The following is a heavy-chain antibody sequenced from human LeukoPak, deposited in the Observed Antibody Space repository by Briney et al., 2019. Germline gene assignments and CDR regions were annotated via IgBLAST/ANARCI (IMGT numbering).Heavy chain of an antibody. J-gene: IGHJ4*02. CDR2: ISGSRVNT. CDR1: GFTFSNYA. Sequence: GGSLRLSCAASGFTFSNYAMSWVRQAPGKGLEWVSAISGSRVNTYYADSVKGRFTISRDNSKNTLFLQMNSLRAEDTAVYYCAKGGAVTGTGTFDYRGRGTLVTVSS. D-gene: IGHD1-14*01. CDR3: AKGGAVTGTGTFDY. V-gene: IGHV3-23*01.